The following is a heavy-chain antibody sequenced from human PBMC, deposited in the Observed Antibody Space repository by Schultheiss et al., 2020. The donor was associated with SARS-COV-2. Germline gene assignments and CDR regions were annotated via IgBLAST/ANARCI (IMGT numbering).Heavy chain of an antibody. CDR3: ARAPDYYYDSSGTGIDY. CDR2: VHHSGST. D-gene: IGHD3-22*01. V-gene: IGHV4-34*01. J-gene: IGHJ4*02. CDR1: GGSFSGYY. Sequence: SQTLSLTCAVYGGSFSGYYWSWIRQPPGKGLEWIGEVHHSGSTNYNPSLESRVTISRDKPKNQFSLKLSSVTAADTAVYYCARAPDYYYDSSGTGIDYWGQGTLVTVSS.